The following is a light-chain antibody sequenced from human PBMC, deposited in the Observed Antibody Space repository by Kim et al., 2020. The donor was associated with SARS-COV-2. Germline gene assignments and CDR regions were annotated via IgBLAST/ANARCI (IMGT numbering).Light chain of an antibody. CDR1: SRDVGGYNY. CDR2: DVS. V-gene: IGLV2-14*03. Sequence: QSITIPCTGPSRDVGGYNYVSWYQQHPGKAPKLMIYDVSNRPSGVSNRVSGSKSGNTASLTISGLQAEDEADYYCSSYISSSTNYVFGTGTKVTVL. J-gene: IGLJ1*01. CDR3: SSYISSSTNYV.